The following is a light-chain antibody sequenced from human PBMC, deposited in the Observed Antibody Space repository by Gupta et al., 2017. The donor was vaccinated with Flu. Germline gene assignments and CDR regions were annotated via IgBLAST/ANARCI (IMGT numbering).Light chain of an antibody. CDR2: LGS. V-gene: IGKV2-28*01. Sequence: DIVMTQSPLPLPVTPGEPASISCRSSQSLLYSTGYNYLDWYLQKPGQSPQLLIYLGSTRASGVPDRFSGSGSGTNFTLRISRVEAEDVGVYYCRQALQTPHTFGHGTKVDIK. CDR1: QSLLYSTGYNY. CDR3: RQALQTPHT. J-gene: IGKJ3*01.